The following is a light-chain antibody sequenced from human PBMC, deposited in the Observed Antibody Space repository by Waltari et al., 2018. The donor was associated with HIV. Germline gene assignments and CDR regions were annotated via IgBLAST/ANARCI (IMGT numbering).Light chain of an antibody. J-gene: IGLJ3*02. V-gene: IGLV2-23*02. CDR3: GSFLSPYTLRV. CDR2: DVT. Sequence: QSALTQPASVSGSPGQSITISCTGTSSDVGTYNYVSWSQKHPGQTPKLLIDDVTKRPSGVSSRFSGSKSGNTASLTISGLQAEDEADYYCGSFLSPYTLRVFGGGTKLTVL. CDR1: SSDVGTYNY.